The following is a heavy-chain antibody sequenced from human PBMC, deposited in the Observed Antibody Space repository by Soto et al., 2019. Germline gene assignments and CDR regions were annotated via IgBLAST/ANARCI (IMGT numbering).Heavy chain of an antibody. D-gene: IGHD3-22*01. CDR3: ARDQDYYDSQVD. Sequence: SETLSLTCAVSGYSISSGYYWGWIRQPPGKGLEWIGSIYHSGSTYYNPSLKSRVTISVDTSKNQFSLKLSSVTAADTAVYYCARDQDYYDSQVDWGQGTLVTVSS. V-gene: IGHV4-38-2*02. CDR2: IYHSGST. J-gene: IGHJ4*02. CDR1: GYSISSGYY.